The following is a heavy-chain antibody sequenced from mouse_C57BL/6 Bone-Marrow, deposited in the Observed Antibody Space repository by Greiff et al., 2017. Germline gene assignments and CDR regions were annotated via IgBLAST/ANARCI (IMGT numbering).Heavy chain of an antibody. CDR1: GYTFTSYW. V-gene: IGHV1-72*01. CDR3: ATYYSNFYYYAMDY. CDR2: IDPNSGGT. Sequence: QVQLQQPGAELVKPGASVKLSCTASGYTFTSYWMHWVKQRPGRGLEWIGRIDPNSGGTKYNEKFKSKATLTVDKPSSTAYMQLSSLTSADSAVFFCATYYSNFYYYAMDYWGQGTSVTVSS. J-gene: IGHJ4*01. D-gene: IGHD2-5*01.